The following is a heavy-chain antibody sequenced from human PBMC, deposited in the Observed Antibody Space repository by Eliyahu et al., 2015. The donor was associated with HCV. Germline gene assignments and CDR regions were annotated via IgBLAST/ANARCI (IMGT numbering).Heavy chain of an antibody. Sequence: QVQLQESGPGLVKSSETLSLTCTVSGGSITTYYWSWIRQPPGKGLEWIGYIHYSGSTNYNPSLKSRVTMSIDTSKNQFSLKLTFVTAADTAVYYCASGGGGIAVAGTGGWFDPWGQGTLVTVSS. J-gene: IGHJ5*02. CDR2: IHYSGST. D-gene: IGHD6-19*01. V-gene: IGHV4-59*01. CDR1: GGSITTYY. CDR3: ASGGGGIAVAGTGGWFDP.